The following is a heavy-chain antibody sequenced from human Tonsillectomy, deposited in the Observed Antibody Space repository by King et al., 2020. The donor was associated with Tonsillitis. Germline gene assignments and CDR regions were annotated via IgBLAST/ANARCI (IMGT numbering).Heavy chain of an antibody. J-gene: IGHJ3*02. CDR2: ITTATDYI. D-gene: IGHD3-22*01. V-gene: IGHV3-21*01. Sequence: VQLGESGGGLVKPGGSLRLSCATSGFTFTNYDMNWVRQAPGRGLEWVSSITTATDYIYYADSVKGRFTVSRANAKNSLVLQRNSLRAEDTAVYYCAKDKGADYYDSSRDAFDSWGQGTMVTVSS. CDR3: AKDKGADYYDSSRDAFDS. CDR1: GFTFTNYD.